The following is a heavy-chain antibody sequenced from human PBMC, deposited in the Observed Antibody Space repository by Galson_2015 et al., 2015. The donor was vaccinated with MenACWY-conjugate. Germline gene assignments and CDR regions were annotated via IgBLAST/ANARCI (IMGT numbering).Heavy chain of an antibody. J-gene: IGHJ4*02. CDR1: GDSIRSYY. Sequence: ETLSLTCTVSGDSIRSYYWSWIRQPPGKGLEWVGYIYHTGSTNSNPSLKSRITMSVDTSKNQFSLKLRSVTAADTAVYYCARRDEYFDSWGQGTLVTVSS. V-gene: IGHV4-59*08. CDR2: IYHTGST. CDR3: ARRDEYFDS.